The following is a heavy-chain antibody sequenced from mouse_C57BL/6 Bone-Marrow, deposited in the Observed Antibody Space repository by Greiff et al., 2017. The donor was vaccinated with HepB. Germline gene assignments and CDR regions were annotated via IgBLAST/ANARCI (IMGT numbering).Heavy chain of an antibody. J-gene: IGHJ3*01. CDR3: ARSYDGYYGFAY. CDR1: GFTFSDYG. CDR2: ISSGSSTI. D-gene: IGHD2-3*01. V-gene: IGHV5-17*01. Sequence: EVKLMESGGGLVKPGGSLKLSCAASGFTFSDYGMHWVRQAPEKGLEWVAYISSGSSTIYYADTVKGRFTISRDNAKNTLFLQMTSLRSEDTAMYYCARSYDGYYGFAYWGQGTLVTVSA.